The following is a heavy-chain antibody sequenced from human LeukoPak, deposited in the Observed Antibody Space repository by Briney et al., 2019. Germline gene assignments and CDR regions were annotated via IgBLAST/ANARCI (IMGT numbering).Heavy chain of an antibody. CDR1: GYTFTSYG. J-gene: IGHJ6*02. CDR2: ISAYNGNT. CDR3: ASGLGFCSGSDCTNLVKDYYYVMNV. Sequence: ASVKVSCKASGYTFTSYGISWVRQPPGQGREWVGWISAYNGNTNYAQKLQGRVTMTTDTSTSTAYMELRSLRSDDTAVYYCASGLGFCSGSDCTNLVKDYYYVMNVWGQGTTVTVSS. D-gene: IGHD2-15*01. V-gene: IGHV1-18*01.